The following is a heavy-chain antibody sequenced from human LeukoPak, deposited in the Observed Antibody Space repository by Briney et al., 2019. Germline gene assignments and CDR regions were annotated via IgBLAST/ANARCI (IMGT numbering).Heavy chain of an antibody. V-gene: IGHV4-34*01. CDR1: GGSFSGYY. Sequence: SETLSLTCAVYGGSFSGYYWSWIRQPPGKGLEWIGEINHSGSTNYNPSLKSRVTISVDTSKNQFSLKLSSVTAADTAVYYCARGRFWSGYYAPRNWFDPWGQGTLVTVSS. CDR3: ARGRFWSGYYAPRNWFDP. CDR2: INHSGST. D-gene: IGHD3-3*01. J-gene: IGHJ5*02.